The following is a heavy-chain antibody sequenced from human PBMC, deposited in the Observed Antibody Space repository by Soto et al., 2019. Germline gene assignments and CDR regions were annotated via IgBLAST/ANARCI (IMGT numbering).Heavy chain of an antibody. J-gene: IGHJ6*02. CDR1: GFTFSSYS. D-gene: IGHD5-12*01. V-gene: IGHV3-48*02. Sequence: GGSLRLSCAASGFTFSSYSMNWVRQAPGKGLEWVSYISSSSSTIYYADSVKGRFTISRDNAKNSLYLQMNSLRDEDTAVYYCAREEDGYNSYYGMDVWGQGTTVTVSS. CDR3: AREEDGYNSYYGMDV. CDR2: ISSSSSTI.